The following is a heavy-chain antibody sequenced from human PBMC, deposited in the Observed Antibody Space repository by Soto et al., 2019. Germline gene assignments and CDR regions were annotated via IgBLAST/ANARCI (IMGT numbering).Heavy chain of an antibody. CDR3: ARDGTEAGTRGMDV. Sequence: QVQLQESGPGLVKPSETLSLTCTVSGGSISGYYWSWIRQSPEWGLEWIGYIYNGGDTNYNPSLKSRVNMSVDTSKNQLSLKLSSVTAADAALYYCARDGTEAGTRGMDVWGQGTTVTVSS. J-gene: IGHJ6*02. D-gene: IGHD6-13*01. V-gene: IGHV4-59*01. CDR1: GGSISGYY. CDR2: IYNGGDT.